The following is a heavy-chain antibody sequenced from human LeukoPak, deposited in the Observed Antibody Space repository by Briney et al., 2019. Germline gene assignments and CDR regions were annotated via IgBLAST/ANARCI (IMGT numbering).Heavy chain of an antibody. CDR2: ISGSGGST. D-gene: IGHD1-1*01. CDR1: GFTFSSYA. CDR3: AKKRDGGLTTTGYFDY. V-gene: IGHV3-23*01. J-gene: IGHJ4*02. Sequence: GGSLRLSCAASGFTFSSYAMSWVRQAPGKGLEWVSAISGSGGSTYYADSVKGRFTISRDNSKNTLYLQMNSLRAEDTAVYYCAKKRDGGLTTTGYFDYWGQGTLVTVSS.